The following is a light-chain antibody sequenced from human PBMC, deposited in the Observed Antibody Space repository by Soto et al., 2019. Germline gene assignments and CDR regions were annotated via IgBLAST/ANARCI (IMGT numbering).Light chain of an antibody. CDR3: QSYDSSLSGYV. V-gene: IGLV1-40*01. CDR2: ANT. J-gene: IGLJ1*01. CDR1: SXNIGAGYG. Sequence: QSVLTQPPSVSGAPGQRVTISCTGSSXNIGAGYGVHWYQHLPGTAPKLLIYANTNRPSGVPDRFSGSKSGTSASLAITGLQGGDEADYYCQSYDSSLSGYVFGTGTKAPS.